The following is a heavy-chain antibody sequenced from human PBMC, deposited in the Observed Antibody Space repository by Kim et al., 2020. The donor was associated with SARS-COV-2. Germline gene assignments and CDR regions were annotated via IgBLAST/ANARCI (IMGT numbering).Heavy chain of an antibody. CDR2: IIPLFGTA. CDR1: GGTFNSYD. Sequence: SVKVSCKASGGTFNSYDVRWLRQAPGQGPEWLGRIIPLFGTAYYAQKFQGRVAITADEFTNTAYMELSSLRSEDTAVYFCARAGGDGVHTEAFDLWGQGTMVTVSS. D-gene: IGHD2-21*01. V-gene: IGHV1-69*13. J-gene: IGHJ3*01. CDR3: ARAGGDGVHTEAFDL.